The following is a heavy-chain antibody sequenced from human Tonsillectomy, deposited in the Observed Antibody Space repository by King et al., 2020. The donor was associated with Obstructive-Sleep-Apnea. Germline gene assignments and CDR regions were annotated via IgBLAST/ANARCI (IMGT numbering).Heavy chain of an antibody. Sequence: VQLVESGGGLVKPGGSLRLSCAASGFTFSHYAMNWVRQVPGKGLEWVSSISSSSSYIYYADSVEGRFTISRDNAKNSVYPQMNSLRAEDTAVYFCARPPNDDLWSGSLFYFHSWGQGTLVTVSS. CDR3: ARPPNDDLWSGSLFYFHS. CDR2: ISSSSSYI. D-gene: IGHD3-3*01. V-gene: IGHV3-21*01. CDR1: GFTFSHYA. J-gene: IGHJ4*02.